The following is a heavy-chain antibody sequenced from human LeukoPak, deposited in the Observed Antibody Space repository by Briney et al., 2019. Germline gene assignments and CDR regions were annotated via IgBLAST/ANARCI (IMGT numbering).Heavy chain of an antibody. J-gene: IGHJ4*02. Sequence: PSETLSLTCTVSGGSIRSSSYYWGWIRQPPGKGLEWIGSIYYSGSTYYNPSLKSRVTISVDTSKNQFSLKLSSVTAADTAVYYCARKRVAATSLFDYWGQGTLVTVSS. CDR1: GGSIRSSSYY. CDR3: ARKRVAATSLFDY. D-gene: IGHD2-15*01. V-gene: IGHV4-39*01. CDR2: IYYSGST.